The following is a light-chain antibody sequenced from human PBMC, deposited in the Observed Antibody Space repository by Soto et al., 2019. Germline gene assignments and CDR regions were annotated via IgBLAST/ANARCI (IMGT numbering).Light chain of an antibody. Sequence: QLVLTQPPSVSGAPGQRVTISCTGSSSNIGAGYDVHWYQQLPGTAPKLLIYGNSNRPSGVPDRFSGSKSGTSASLAITGLQAEDEVDYYCQSYDSSLSGWVFGGGPMLTVL. CDR2: GNS. V-gene: IGLV1-40*01. J-gene: IGLJ3*02. CDR1: SSNIGAGYD. CDR3: QSYDSSLSGWV.